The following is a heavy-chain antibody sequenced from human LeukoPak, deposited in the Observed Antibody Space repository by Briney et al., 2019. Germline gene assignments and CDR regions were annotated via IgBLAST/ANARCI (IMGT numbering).Heavy chain of an antibody. CDR2: ISSSSSTT. J-gene: IGHJ4*02. D-gene: IGHD6-19*01. CDR3: ALGWYAIDH. Sequence: GGSLRLSCVASGITFSRYSMNWVRQAPGKRLELVSYISSSSSTTYYADSVKGRFTISRDNARNSLYLQMNNLRAEDTALYYCALGWYAIDHWGQGTVVTVSS. V-gene: IGHV3-48*04. CDR1: GITFSRYS.